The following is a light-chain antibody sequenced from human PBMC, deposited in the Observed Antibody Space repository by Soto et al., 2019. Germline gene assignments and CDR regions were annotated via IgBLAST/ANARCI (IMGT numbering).Light chain of an antibody. Sequence: QSALTQPASVSGSPGQSITISCTGTSSDVGGYNFVSWYQQHPGKAPKLMIYEVNNRPSGVSNRFSGSESGNTASLTISGLQAEDEADYYCSSWTSSTTQVLGGGTKLTVL. J-gene: IGLJ3*02. CDR1: SSDVGGYNF. CDR2: EVN. V-gene: IGLV2-14*01. CDR3: SSWTSSTTQV.